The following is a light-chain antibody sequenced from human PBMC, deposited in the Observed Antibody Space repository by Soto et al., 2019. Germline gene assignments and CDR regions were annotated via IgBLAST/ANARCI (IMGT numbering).Light chain of an antibody. CDR1: QTISSW. CDR2: KAS. Sequence: DILLTHTPTTLFCTLPYIVTITCRASQTISSWLAWYQQKPGKAPKLLIYKASTLKSGVPSRFSGSGSGTEFTLTISSLQPDDFATYYCQQDNCYSAAFGQGTKVEIK. CDR3: QQDNCYSAA. J-gene: IGKJ1*01. V-gene: IGKV1-5*03.